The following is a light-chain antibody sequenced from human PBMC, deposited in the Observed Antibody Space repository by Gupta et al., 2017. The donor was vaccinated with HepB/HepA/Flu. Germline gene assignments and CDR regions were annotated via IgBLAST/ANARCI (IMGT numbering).Light chain of an antibody. J-gene: IGKJ3*01. Sequence: EIVLTQSPGTLSLSPGERATLSCRASQSVSSSYLAWYQQKPGQAPRLLIYGASSRATGFPDRFSGSGSGTEFTLTISRLEPEDFAVYYCQQDCSSPITFGHGTKVDIK. V-gene: IGKV3-20*01. CDR3: QQDCSSPIT. CDR1: QSVSSSY. CDR2: GAS.